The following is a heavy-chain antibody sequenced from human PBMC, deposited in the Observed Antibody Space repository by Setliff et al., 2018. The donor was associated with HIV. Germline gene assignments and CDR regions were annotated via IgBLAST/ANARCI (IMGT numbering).Heavy chain of an antibody. J-gene: IGHJ4*02. V-gene: IGHV4-59*11. D-gene: IGHD2-15*01. Sequence: KSSETLSLTCTVSGGSISSHYWSWIRQPPGKGLEWIGTIYYSGSTNYNPSLKSRLTISVDAAKNQFSLKLSSVTTADTAVYYCARATATWLVDNWGQGTLVTVSS. CDR2: IYYSGST. CDR3: ARATATWLVDN. CDR1: GGSISSHY.